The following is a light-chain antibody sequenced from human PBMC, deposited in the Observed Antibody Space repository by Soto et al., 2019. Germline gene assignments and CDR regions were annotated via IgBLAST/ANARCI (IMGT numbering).Light chain of an antibody. Sequence: ETVMTQSPATLSVSPGERATLSCGASQSVNSNLAWYQQKLGKAPRGLIFGASTRATGIPARFSGSGSGTEFSLTINSLQSEDFAIYYCQHRDNWPLTFGGGTKVDIK. CDR3: QHRDNWPLT. J-gene: IGKJ4*01. V-gene: IGKV3-15*01. CDR1: QSVNSN. CDR2: GAS.